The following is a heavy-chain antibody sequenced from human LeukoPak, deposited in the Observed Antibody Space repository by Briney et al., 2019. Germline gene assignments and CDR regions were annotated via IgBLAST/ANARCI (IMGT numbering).Heavy chain of an antibody. J-gene: IGHJ4*02. V-gene: IGHV3-11*03. CDR3: ARISGSYVFDY. D-gene: IGHD1-26*01. CDR2: ISSSTYT. Sequence: PGGSLRLSCAASGFTFSDYYMSWIRQAPGKGLEWVSYISSSTYTNYVDSVKGRFTISRDNAKNSMYLQMNSLGAEDTAVHYCARISGSYVFDYWGQGTLATVSS. CDR1: GFTFSDYY.